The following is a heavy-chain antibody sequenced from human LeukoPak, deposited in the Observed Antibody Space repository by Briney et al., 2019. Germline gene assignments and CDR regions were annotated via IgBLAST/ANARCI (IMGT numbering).Heavy chain of an antibody. CDR3: TRRPYSSSWYYFDY. V-gene: IGHV3-21*01. D-gene: IGHD6-13*01. CDR1: GFTFSSYS. CDR2: ISSSSSYI. Sequence: GGSLRLSCAASGFTFSSYSMNWVRQAPGKGLEWVSSISSSSSYIYYADSVKGRFTISRDNAKNSLYLQMSSLRVEDTAVYYCTRRPYSSSWYYFDYWGQGTLVTVSS. J-gene: IGHJ4*02.